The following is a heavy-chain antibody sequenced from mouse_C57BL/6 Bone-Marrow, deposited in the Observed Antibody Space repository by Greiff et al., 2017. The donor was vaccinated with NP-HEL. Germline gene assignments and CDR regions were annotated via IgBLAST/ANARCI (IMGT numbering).Heavy chain of an antibody. CDR2: INPSNGGT. CDR3: ARNYCGSSYVTEYFDV. J-gene: IGHJ1*03. Sequence: QVQLQQPGTELVKPGASVKLSCKASGYTFTSYWMHWVKQRPGQGLEWIGNINPSNGGTNYNEKFKSKATLTVDKSSSTAYMQLSSLTSEDSAVYYCARNYCGSSYVTEYFDVWGTGTTVTVSS. D-gene: IGHD1-1*01. V-gene: IGHV1-53*01. CDR1: GYTFTSYW.